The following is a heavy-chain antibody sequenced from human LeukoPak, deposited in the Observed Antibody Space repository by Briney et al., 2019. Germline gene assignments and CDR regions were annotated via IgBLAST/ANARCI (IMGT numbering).Heavy chain of an antibody. V-gene: IGHV3-30*18. Sequence: PGGSLRLSCAASAFTFRSYAMIWVRQAPGKGLEWVAVISYDGSNKYYADSVKGRFTISRDNSKNTLYLQMNSLRAEDTAVYYCAKDSTQHRTYYFDYWGQGTLVTVSS. CDR2: ISYDGSNK. CDR3: AKDSTQHRTYYFDY. D-gene: IGHD6-13*01. J-gene: IGHJ4*02. CDR1: AFTFRSYA.